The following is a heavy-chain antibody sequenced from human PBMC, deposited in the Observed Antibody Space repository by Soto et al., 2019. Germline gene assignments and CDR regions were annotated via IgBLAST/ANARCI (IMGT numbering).Heavy chain of an antibody. V-gene: IGHV4-39*01. D-gene: IGHD2-2*03. CDR2: MYYSGAS. CDR3: ARLNGYCVSTGCHGYYGMDV. Sequence: SETLSLTCTVSGGSISDDTYYWGWIRQPPGKGLEWIGSMYYSGASSYNPSLKSRVSMSVDTSKKQLSLRLTSVTAADTAVYYCARLNGYCVSTGCHGYYGMDVWGQGTTVS. CDR1: GGSISDDTYY. J-gene: IGHJ6*02.